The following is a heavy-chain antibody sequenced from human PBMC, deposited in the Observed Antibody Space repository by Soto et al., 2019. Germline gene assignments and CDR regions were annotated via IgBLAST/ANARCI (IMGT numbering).Heavy chain of an antibody. Sequence: LTCTVSGGSISSGGYYWSWIRQHPGKGLEWIGYIYYSGTTYYNPSLKSRVTISVDTSKNQFSLKLSSVTAADTAVYYCARGPRGFFNWFDPWGQGTLVTVSS. J-gene: IGHJ5*02. CDR3: ARGPRGFFNWFDP. CDR1: GGSISSGGYY. D-gene: IGHD3-10*01. V-gene: IGHV4-31*03. CDR2: IYYSGTT.